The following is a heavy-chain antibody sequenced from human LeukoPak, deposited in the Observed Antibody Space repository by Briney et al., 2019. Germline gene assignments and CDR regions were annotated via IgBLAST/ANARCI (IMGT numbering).Heavy chain of an antibody. D-gene: IGHD5-12*01. J-gene: IGHJ4*02. V-gene: IGHV3-21*01. CDR2: ISSSSSYI. CDR3: AREGGATNDY. Sequence: GGSLRLSCSASGLTFSSYSMNWVRQAPGKGLEWVSSISSSSSYIYYADSVKGRFTISRDNAKNSLYLQMNSLRAEDTAVYYCAREGGATNDYWGQGTLVTVSS. CDR1: GLTFSSYS.